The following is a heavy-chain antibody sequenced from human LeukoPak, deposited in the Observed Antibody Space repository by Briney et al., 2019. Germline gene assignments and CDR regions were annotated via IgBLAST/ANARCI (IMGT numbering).Heavy chain of an antibody. J-gene: IGHJ3*02. V-gene: IGHV1-69*13. D-gene: IGHD4-23*01. CDR2: IIPIFGTA. CDR1: GGTFSSYA. Sequence: SVNVSCKASGGTFSSYAISWVRQAPGQGLEWMGGIIPIFGTANYAQKFQGRVTITADESTSTAYMELSSLRSEDTAVYYCARTYGGNTLGADDDAFDIWGQGTMVTVSS. CDR3: ARTYGGNTLGADDDAFDI.